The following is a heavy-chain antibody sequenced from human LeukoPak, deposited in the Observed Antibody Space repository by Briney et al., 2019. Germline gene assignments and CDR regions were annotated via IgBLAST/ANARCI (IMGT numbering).Heavy chain of an antibody. J-gene: IGHJ4*02. CDR2: ISGSGGST. V-gene: IGHV3-23*01. CDR3: AKATVRVGWELIEFDY. Sequence: GGSLRLSCAASGFTFSSYAMSWVRQAPGKGLEWVSAISGSGGSTYYADSVKGRFTISRDNSKNTLYLQMNSLRAEDTAVYYCAKATVRVGWELIEFDYWGQGTLVTVSS. D-gene: IGHD1-26*01. CDR1: GFTFSSYA.